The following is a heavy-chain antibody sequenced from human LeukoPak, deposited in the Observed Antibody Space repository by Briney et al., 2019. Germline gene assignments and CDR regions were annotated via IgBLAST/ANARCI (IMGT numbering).Heavy chain of an antibody. D-gene: IGHD6-6*01. CDR3: ARTQYSTSPEGYYYYYMDV. CDR1: GGSLSSTSYY. V-gene: IGHV4-39*01. J-gene: IGHJ6*03. CDR2: IYYSGST. Sequence: SETLSLTCTVSGGSLSSTSYYWGWIRQPPGKGLEWIGSIYYSGSTSYNPSLRSRVTISVDTSKDQFSLKLSSVAAADTAVYYCARTQYSTSPEGYYYYYMDVWGKGTTLTVSS.